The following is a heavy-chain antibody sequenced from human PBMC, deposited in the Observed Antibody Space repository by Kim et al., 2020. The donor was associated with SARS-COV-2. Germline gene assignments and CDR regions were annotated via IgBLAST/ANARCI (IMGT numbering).Heavy chain of an antibody. J-gene: IGHJ6*02. V-gene: IGHV1-69*13. CDR2: IIPIFGTA. CDR1: GGTFSSYA. D-gene: IGHD3-22*01. Sequence: SVKVSCKASGGTFSSYAISWVRQSPGQGLEWMGGIIPIFGTANYAQKFQGRVTITADESTSTAYMELSSLRSEDTAVYYCARDLYTLSNTYYYDSSARYGMDVWGQGTTVTVSS. CDR3: ARDLYTLSNTYYYDSSARYGMDV.